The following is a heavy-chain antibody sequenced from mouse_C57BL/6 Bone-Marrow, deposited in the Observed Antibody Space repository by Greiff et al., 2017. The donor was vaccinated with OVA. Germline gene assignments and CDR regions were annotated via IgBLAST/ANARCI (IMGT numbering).Heavy chain of an antibody. D-gene: IGHD1-1*01. V-gene: IGHV1-74*01. CDR3: AIIYGSSLDY. CDR1: GYTFTSYW. Sequence: QVHVKQPGAELVKPGASVKVSCKASGYTFTSYWMHWVKQRPGQGLEWIGRIHPSDSDTNYNQKFKGKATLTVDKSSSTAYMQLSSLTSEDSAVYYCAIIYGSSLDYWGQGTTLTVSS. J-gene: IGHJ2*01. CDR2: IHPSDSDT.